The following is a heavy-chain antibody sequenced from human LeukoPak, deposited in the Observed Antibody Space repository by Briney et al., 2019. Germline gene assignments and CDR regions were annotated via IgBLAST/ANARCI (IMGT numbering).Heavy chain of an antibody. D-gene: IGHD5-18*01. CDR1: GFTFNTYT. CDR3: AMGYKSAYSWDY. J-gene: IGHJ4*02. V-gene: IGHV3-48*01. Sequence: GGSLRLSCAASGFTFNTYTMNWVRQAPGKGLEWVSYISGSSGIIDYADSVRGRFTISRDNAKNSLYLQMNSLRAEDTAVYYCAMGYKSAYSWDYWGQGTLVTVSS. CDR2: ISGSSGII.